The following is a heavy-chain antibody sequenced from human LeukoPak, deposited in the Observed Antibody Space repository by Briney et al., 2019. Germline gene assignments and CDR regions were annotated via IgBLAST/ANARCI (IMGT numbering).Heavy chain of an antibody. V-gene: IGHV3-23*01. CDR1: GFTFSNYN. CDR3: AKTFPPAGSESFDY. CDR2: ISGSGGST. D-gene: IGHD3-10*01. Sequence: GGSLRLSCAVSGFTFSNYNMNWVRQAPGKGLEWVSAISGSGGSTYYADSVKGRFTISRDNSKNTLYLQMNSLRAEDTAVYYCAKTFPPAGSESFDYWGQGTLVTVSS. J-gene: IGHJ4*02.